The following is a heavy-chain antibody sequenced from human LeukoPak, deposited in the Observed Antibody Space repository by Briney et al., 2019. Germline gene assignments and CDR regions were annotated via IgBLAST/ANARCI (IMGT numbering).Heavy chain of an antibody. CDR3: AELGITMIGCV. V-gene: IGHV3-48*03. D-gene: IGHD3-10*02. CDR1: GFTFSSYE. Sequence: GGSLRLFCAASGFTFSSYEKNGVRQAPGKGLEWVSYISSSGSTIYYADSVKGRFTISRDNAKNSLYLQMNSLRAEDTAVYYCAELGITMIGCVWGKGTTVTISS. J-gene: IGHJ6*04. CDR2: ISSSGSTI.